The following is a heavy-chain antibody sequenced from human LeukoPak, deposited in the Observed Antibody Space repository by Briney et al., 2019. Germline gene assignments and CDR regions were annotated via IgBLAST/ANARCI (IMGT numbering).Heavy chain of an antibody. CDR1: GFTFSNVW. J-gene: IGHJ4*02. V-gene: IGHV3-7*01. CDR2: IKQDGSEK. D-gene: IGHD1-26*01. Sequence: PGGSLRLSCAASGFTFSNVWMSWVRQAPGKGLEWVANIKQDGSEKYYVDSVKGRFTISRDNAKNSLYLQMNSLRAEDTAVYYCARAGGSSNFDYWGQGTLVTVSS. CDR3: ARAGGSSNFDY.